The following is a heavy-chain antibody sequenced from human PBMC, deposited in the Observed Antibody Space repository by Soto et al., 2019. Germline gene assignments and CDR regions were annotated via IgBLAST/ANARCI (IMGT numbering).Heavy chain of an antibody. CDR3: ARVAGVAYCGGDCYHFDY. Sequence: PSETLSLTCTVSGDSFSSDDYYWSWIRQPPGKGLEWIGYISYRVDTYDSPSLKSRVTMSIDTSKNQFSLNVRSVTAADTTVYYCARVAGVAYCGGDCYHFDYWGQGTLVTVSS. CDR2: ISYRVDT. V-gene: IGHV4-30-4*01. D-gene: IGHD2-21*02. J-gene: IGHJ4*02. CDR1: GDSFSSDDYY.